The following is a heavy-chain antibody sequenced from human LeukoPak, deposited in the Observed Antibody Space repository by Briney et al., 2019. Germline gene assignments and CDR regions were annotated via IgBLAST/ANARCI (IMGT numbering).Heavy chain of an antibody. J-gene: IGHJ4*02. CDR2: ISAYNGNT. D-gene: IGHD3-10*01. CDR1: GYTFTSYG. Sequence: ASVKVSCKASGYTFTSYGISWVRQAPGQGLEWMGWISAYNGNTNYAQKLQGRVTMTTDTSTSTAYMELRSLRSDDTAVYYCARVRDTMVRGVTYPPVLDYWGQGTLVTVSS. V-gene: IGHV1-18*04. CDR3: ARVRDTMVRGVTYPPVLDY.